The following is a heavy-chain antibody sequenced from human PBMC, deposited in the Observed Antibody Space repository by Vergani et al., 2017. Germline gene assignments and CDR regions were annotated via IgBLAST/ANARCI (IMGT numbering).Heavy chain of an antibody. CDR2: ISYDGSNK. J-gene: IGHJ4*02. CDR3: ARDRWLYGITYYFDS. CDR1: GFTFSNYA. V-gene: IGHV3-30-3*01. Sequence: QVQLVESGGGLVKPGGSLRLSCAASGFTFSNYAMHWVRQAPGKGLEWVAIISYDGSNKYYADSVKGRFTISRDNSKNTLYLQMNSLRGEDTAVFYCARDRWLYGITYYFDSWGQGTLVTVSS. D-gene: IGHD1-14*01.